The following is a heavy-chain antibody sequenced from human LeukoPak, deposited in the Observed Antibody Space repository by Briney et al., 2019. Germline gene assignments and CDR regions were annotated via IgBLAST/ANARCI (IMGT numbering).Heavy chain of an antibody. J-gene: IGHJ4*02. CDR1: GFIFSSYA. V-gene: IGHV3-53*01. CDR3: ARGAVAGRFDY. CDR2: IYSGGST. Sequence: GGSLRLSCAASGFIFSSYAMNWVRQAPGKGLEWVSVIYSGGSTYYADSVKGRFTISRDNSKNTLYLQMNSLRAEDTAVYYCARGAVAGRFDYWGQGTLVTVSS. D-gene: IGHD6-19*01.